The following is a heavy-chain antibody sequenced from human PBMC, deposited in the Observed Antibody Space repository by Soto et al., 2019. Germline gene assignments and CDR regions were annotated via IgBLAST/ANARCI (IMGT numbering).Heavy chain of an antibody. CDR2: IFSSDEK. CDR1: GFSLNHPRMG. CDR3: ARMLYYAMEV. Sequence: QVTLKESGPVLVKPTEPLTLTCTVSGFSLNHPRMGVSWIRQPPGKALEWLAHIFSSDEKSYSTSLRSRLTISKDTSESQVVLTMTNMDPVDTATYYCARMLYYAMEVWGQGTTVTVSS. V-gene: IGHV2-26*01. J-gene: IGHJ6*02.